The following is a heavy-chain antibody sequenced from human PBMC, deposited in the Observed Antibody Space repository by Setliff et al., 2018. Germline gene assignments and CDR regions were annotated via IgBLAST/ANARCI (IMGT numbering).Heavy chain of an antibody. CDR2: INHRGST. CDR1: GGTFSDYY. CDR3: ARGLPIGYFQP. J-gene: IGHJ1*01. V-gene: IGHV4-34*01. Sequence: SETLSLTCAAYGGTFSDYYWTWIRQPPGKGLEWVGEINHRGSTTYNPSLKSRVTISVDTSKDQFSLKVISMTAADTAVYYCARGLPIGYFQPWGQGTLVTVSS.